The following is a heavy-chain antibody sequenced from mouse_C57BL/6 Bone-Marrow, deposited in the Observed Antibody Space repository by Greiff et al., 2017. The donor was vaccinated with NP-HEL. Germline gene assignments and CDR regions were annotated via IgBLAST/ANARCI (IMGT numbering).Heavy chain of an antibody. Sequence: VKLVESGPGLVQPSQSLSITCTVSGFSLTSYGVHWVRQSPGKGLEWLGVIWRGGSTDYNAAFMSRLSITKDNSKSQVFFKMNSLQADDTAIYYCAKGNDGYYVYAMDYWGQGTSVTVSS. CDR3: AKGNDGYYVYAMDY. D-gene: IGHD2-3*01. CDR2: IWRGGST. J-gene: IGHJ4*01. CDR1: GFSLTSYG. V-gene: IGHV2-5*01.